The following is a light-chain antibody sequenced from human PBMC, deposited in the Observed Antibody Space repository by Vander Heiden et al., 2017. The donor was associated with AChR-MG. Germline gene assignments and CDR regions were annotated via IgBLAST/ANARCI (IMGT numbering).Light chain of an antibody. J-gene: IGKJ4*01. CDR2: GAS. CDR3: QQYGSSPPVT. V-gene: IGKV3-20*01. Sequence: EIVLTQSSGTLSLSPGERATPSCRASQSVSSSYLAWYQQKPGQAPRLLIYGASSRATGIPDRFSGSGSGTDFTLTISRLEPEDFAVYYCQQYGSSPPVTFGGGTKVEIK. CDR1: QSVSSSY.